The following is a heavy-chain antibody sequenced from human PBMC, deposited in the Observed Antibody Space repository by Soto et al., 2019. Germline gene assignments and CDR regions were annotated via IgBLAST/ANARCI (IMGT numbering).Heavy chain of an antibody. CDR1: GYSFTSYW. V-gene: IGHV5-10-1*01. Sequence: GESLKISCKGSGYSFTSYWISWVRQMPGKGLEWMGRIDPSDSYTNYSPSFQGHVTISADKSISTAYLQWSSLKASDTAMYYCARGVTAAANYYYGMDVWGQGTTVTVS. CDR2: IDPSDSYT. D-gene: IGHD2-2*01. J-gene: IGHJ6*02. CDR3: ARGVTAAANYYYGMDV.